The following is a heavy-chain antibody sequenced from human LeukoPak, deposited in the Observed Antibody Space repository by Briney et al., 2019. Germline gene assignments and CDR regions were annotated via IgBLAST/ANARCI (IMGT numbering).Heavy chain of an antibody. CDR3: ARRLAVAPIDFDY. J-gene: IGHJ4*02. CDR2: ISSSGSTL. D-gene: IGHD6-19*01. Sequence: PGGSLRLSCAASGFTFSSYEMNWVRQAPGKGLEWVSYISSSGSTLYYADSVKGRFTISRDNAKNSLYLQMNSLRAEDTAVYYCARRLAVAPIDFDYWGQGTLVTVSS. V-gene: IGHV3-48*03. CDR1: GFTFSSYE.